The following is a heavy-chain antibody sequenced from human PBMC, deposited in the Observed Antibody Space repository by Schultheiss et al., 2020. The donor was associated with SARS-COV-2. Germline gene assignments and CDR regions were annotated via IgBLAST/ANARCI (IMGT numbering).Heavy chain of an antibody. CDR3: ARGIGDRIAAARKGMDV. D-gene: IGHD6-13*01. Sequence: GESLKISCQGSGYSFSNYWIGWVRQMPGKGLEWMGIIYPDDSDTRYSPSFQGQVTISADKSISTAYLQWSSLKASDTAMYYCARGIGDRIAAARKGMDVWGQGTTVTVSS. J-gene: IGHJ6*02. CDR2: IYPDDSDT. V-gene: IGHV5-51*01. CDR1: GYSFSNYW.